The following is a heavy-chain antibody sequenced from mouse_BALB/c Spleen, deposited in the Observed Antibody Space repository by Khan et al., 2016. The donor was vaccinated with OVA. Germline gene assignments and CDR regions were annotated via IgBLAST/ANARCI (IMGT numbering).Heavy chain of an antibody. J-gene: IGHJ3*01. D-gene: IGHD2-2*01. CDR1: GYSFTSYY. Sequence: VQLKQSGPELMKPGSSVKISCKASGYSFTSYYIHWVMQSHGKSLEWIGYIDPFSGGTTSNQKFKGMATLTVDKSSSTAYIHLSNLTSEDSAVYYCTRHGYVAWFTYWGQGTLVTVSA. CDR2: IDPFSGGT. V-gene: IGHV1S135*01. CDR3: TRHGYVAWFTY.